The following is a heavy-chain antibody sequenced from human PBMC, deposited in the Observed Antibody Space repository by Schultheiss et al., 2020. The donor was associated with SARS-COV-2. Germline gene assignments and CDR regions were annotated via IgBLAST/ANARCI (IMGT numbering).Heavy chain of an antibody. CDR3: ARDYDILTGYWPSYELDY. CDR2: ISGSGGST. V-gene: IGHV3-23*01. J-gene: IGHJ4*02. CDR1: GFTFSSYA. Sequence: GGSLRLSCAASGFTFSSYAMSWVRQAPGKGLEWVSAISGSGGSTYYADSVKGRFTISRDNAKNSLYLQMNSLRAEDTAVYYCARDYDILTGYWPSYELDYWGQGTLVTVSS. D-gene: IGHD3-9*01.